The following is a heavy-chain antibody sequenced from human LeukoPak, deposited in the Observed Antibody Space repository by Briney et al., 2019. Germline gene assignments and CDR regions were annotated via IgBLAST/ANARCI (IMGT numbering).Heavy chain of an antibody. Sequence: GASVKVSCKASGYTFTNFYIHWVRQAPGQGLEWMGMVNPSGGSTRYLQKFQGRVTMTRDMSTSTVYMDLSSLRSEDTAVYYCAILGSSSSPAFDYWGQGTLVTVSS. J-gene: IGHJ4*02. CDR3: AILGSSSSPAFDY. D-gene: IGHD6-6*01. CDR1: GYTFTNFY. CDR2: VNPSGGST. V-gene: IGHV1-46*01.